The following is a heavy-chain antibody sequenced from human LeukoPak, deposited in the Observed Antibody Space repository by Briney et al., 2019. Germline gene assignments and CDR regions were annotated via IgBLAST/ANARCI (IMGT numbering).Heavy chain of an antibody. Sequence: GGSLRLSCAASGFTFSSYSMNWVRQAPGKGLEWVSSISSSSSYIYYADSVKGRFTISRDNAKNSLYLQMNSLRAEDTAVYYCARAWHVGTAMVGDYWGQGTLVTVSS. CDR2: ISSSSSYI. D-gene: IGHD5-18*01. J-gene: IGHJ4*02. CDR3: ARAWHVGTAMVGDY. CDR1: GFTFSSYS. V-gene: IGHV3-21*01.